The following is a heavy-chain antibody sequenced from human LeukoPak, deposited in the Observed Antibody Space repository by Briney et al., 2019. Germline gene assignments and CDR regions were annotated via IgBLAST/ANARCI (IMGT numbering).Heavy chain of an antibody. CDR1: GFTFSSYG. V-gene: IGHV3-33*08. CDR3: ASGSDSSGYYFY. J-gene: IGHJ4*02. D-gene: IGHD3-22*01. CDR2: IWSDGSKK. Sequence: GGSLRLSCAASGFTFSSYGMHWVRQAPGKGLEWVAVIWSDGSKKLYADSVKGRFTISRDNSRHTLYLQMNSLRAEDTAIYYCASGSDSSGYYFYWGQGTLVTVSS.